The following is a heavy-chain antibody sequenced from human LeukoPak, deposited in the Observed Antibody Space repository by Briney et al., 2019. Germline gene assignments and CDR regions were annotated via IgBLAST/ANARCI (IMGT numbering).Heavy chain of an antibody. Sequence: GRSLRLSCAASGFTFSSYAMHWVRQAPGKGLEWVSYISSSGSTIYYADSVKGRFTISRDNAKNSLYLQMNSLRAEDTAVYYCARDHLGGDSAFDIWGQGTMVTVSS. J-gene: IGHJ3*02. CDR2: ISSSGSTI. CDR1: GFTFSSYA. V-gene: IGHV3-48*04. D-gene: IGHD2-21*02. CDR3: ARDHLGGDSAFDI.